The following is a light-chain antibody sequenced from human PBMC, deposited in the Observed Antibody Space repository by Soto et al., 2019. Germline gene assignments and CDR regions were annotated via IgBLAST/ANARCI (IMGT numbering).Light chain of an antibody. CDR3: SSYTGSSTPYV. V-gene: IGLV2-14*01. CDR2: EVS. J-gene: IGLJ1*01. CDR1: SSDVGGYNY. Sequence: QSALTQPASVSGSPGQSITISCTGTSSDVGGYNYVSWYQQYPGKAPKLIIYEVSNRPSGVSNRFSGSKSGNTASLTISGLQAEDEADYYCSSYTGSSTPYVFGTGTKVTVL.